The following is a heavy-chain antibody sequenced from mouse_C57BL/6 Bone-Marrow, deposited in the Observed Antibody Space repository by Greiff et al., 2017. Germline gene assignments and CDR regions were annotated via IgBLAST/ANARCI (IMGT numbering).Heavy chain of an antibody. CDR1: GYSFTGYF. Sequence: VHVKQSGPELVKPGASVKISCKASGYSFTGYFMNLVKQSHGKSLEWIGRINPYNGDTFYNQKFKGKATLTVDKSSSTAHMELLSLTSEDFAVYYCARGRYYYGSYYFDYWGQGTTLTVSS. CDR3: ARGRYYYGSYYFDY. D-gene: IGHD1-1*01. CDR2: INPYNGDT. J-gene: IGHJ2*01. V-gene: IGHV1-37*01.